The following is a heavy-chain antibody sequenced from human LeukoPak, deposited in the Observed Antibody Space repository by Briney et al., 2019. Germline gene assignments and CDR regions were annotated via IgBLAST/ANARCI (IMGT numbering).Heavy chain of an antibody. J-gene: IGHJ6*02. Sequence: GGSLRLSCAASGFTFSSYWMSWVRQAPGKGLEWVANIKQDGSEKYYVDSVKGRFTISRDNAKNSLYLQMNSLRAEDTAVYYCARDPREVATILHYYYYYGMDVWGQGTTVTVSS. CDR1: GFTFSSYW. CDR2: IKQDGSEK. CDR3: ARDPREVATILHYYYYYGMDV. V-gene: IGHV3-7*01. D-gene: IGHD5-12*01.